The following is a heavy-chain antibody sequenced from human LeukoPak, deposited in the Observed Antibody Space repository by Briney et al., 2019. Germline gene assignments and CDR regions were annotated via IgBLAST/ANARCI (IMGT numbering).Heavy chain of an antibody. V-gene: IGHV3-30*18. D-gene: IGHD2-15*01. CDR1: GFTFSNYG. J-gene: IGHJ4*02. CDR2: ISYDGSNK. CDR3: AKDSGYLGSGSKRD. Sequence: GGSLRLSCAASGFTFSNYGMRWVRQAPGKGLEWVAVISYDGSNKYYADSVTVRFTISRDNAKNTLYLQMNSLRAEDTAVYYCAKDSGYLGSGSKRDWGQGTLVTVSS.